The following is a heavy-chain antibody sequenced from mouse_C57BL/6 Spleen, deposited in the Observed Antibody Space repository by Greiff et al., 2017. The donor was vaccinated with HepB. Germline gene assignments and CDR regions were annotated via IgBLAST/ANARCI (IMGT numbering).Heavy chain of an antibody. Sequence: DVHLVESGGGLVKPGGSLKLSCAASGFTFSDYGMHWVRQAPEKGLEWVAYISSGSSTIYYADKVKGRFTISRDNAKNTLFLQMTSLRSEDTAMYYCARNDYDRGNYAMDYWGQGTSVTVSS. J-gene: IGHJ4*01. CDR3: ARNDYDRGNYAMDY. V-gene: IGHV5-17*01. CDR1: GFTFSDYG. CDR2: ISSGSSTI. D-gene: IGHD2-4*01.